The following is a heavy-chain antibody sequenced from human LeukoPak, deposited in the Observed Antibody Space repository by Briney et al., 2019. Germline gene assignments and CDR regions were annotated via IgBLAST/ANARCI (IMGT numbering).Heavy chain of an antibody. Sequence: GGSLRLSCAASGFTFDDYAMHWVRQAPGKGLEWVSGISWNSGSIGYADSVKGRFTISRDNAKNSLYLQMNSLRAEDTAVYYCTCDLDRSDGLWGQGTMVTVSS. J-gene: IGHJ3*01. CDR2: ISWNSGSI. CDR1: GFTFDDYA. CDR3: TCDLDRSDGL. V-gene: IGHV3-9*01. D-gene: IGHD2-8*01.